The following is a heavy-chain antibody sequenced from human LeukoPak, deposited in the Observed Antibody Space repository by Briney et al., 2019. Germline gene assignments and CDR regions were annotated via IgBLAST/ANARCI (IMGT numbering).Heavy chain of an antibody. V-gene: IGHV1-8*01. J-gene: IGHJ4*02. D-gene: IGHD2-2*01. CDR3: ARAGYCSSTSCSLSGFSY. Sequence: ASVKVSWKASGYTFTSYDINWVRQATGQGLEWMGWMNPNSGNTGYAQKFQGRVTMTRNTSISTAYMELSSLRSEDTAVYYCARAGYCSSTSCSLSGFSYWGQGTPVTVSS. CDR1: GYTFTSYD. CDR2: MNPNSGNT.